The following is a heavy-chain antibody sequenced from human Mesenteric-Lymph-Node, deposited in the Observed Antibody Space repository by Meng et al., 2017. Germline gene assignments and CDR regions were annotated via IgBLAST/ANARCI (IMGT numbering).Heavy chain of an antibody. CDR3: ARGGLAVASFDY. CDR2: MNPNSGNT. D-gene: IGHD6-19*01. V-gene: IGHV1-8*03. Sequence: ASVKVSCKASGYTFTSYDINWVRQATGQGLEWMGWMNPNSGNTKYSQKFQGRVTITRDTSASTAYMELSSMRSEDTAVYYCARGGLAVASFDYWGQGTLVTVSS. J-gene: IGHJ4*02. CDR1: GYTFTSYD.